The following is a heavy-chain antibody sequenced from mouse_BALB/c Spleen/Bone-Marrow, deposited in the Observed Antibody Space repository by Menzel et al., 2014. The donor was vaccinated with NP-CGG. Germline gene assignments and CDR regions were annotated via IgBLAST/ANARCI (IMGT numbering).Heavy chain of an antibody. Sequence: EVMLVESGGDLVKPGGSLKLSCAASGFTFSSYGMSWVRQTPDKRLEWVATISSGGSYTYYPDGVKGRFTISRDNAKNTLYLQMSSLKSEDTAMYYCARHRDAMDYWGQGTSVTVSS. CDR2: ISSGGSYT. J-gene: IGHJ4*01. V-gene: IGHV5-6*01. D-gene: IGHD3-3*01. CDR3: ARHRDAMDY. CDR1: GFTFSSYG.